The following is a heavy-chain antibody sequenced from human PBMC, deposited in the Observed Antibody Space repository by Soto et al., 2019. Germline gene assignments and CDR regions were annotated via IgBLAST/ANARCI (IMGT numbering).Heavy chain of an antibody. D-gene: IGHD3-3*01. CDR1: GLPFSSYA. J-gene: IGHJ4*02. CDR3: AKDSRFLEWFDY. V-gene: IGHV3-23*01. CDR2: ISGSGGST. Sequence: GGSLNLSWASAGLPFSSYAMSWVRPAPGKGLEWVSAISGSGGSTYYADSVKGRFTISRDNSKNTLYLQMNSLRAEDTAVYYCAKDSRFLEWFDYWGQGTLVTVSS.